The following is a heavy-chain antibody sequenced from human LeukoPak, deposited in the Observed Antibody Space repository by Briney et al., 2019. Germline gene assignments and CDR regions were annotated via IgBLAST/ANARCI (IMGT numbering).Heavy chain of an antibody. J-gene: IGHJ6*02. CDR3: ARDLVKHSSWHHYYYGMDV. D-gene: IGHD6-13*01. CDR1: GFTVSSNY. CDR2: IYSGGST. V-gene: IGHV3-66*01. Sequence: PGGSLRLSCAASGFTVSSNYMSWARQAPGKGLEWVSVIYSGGSTYYADSVKGRFTISRDNSKNTLYLQMNSLRAEDTAVYYCARDLVKHSSWHHYYYGMDVWGQGTTVTVSS.